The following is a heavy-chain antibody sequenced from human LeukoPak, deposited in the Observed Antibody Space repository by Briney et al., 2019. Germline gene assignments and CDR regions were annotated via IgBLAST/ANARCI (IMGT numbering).Heavy chain of an antibody. V-gene: IGHV3-33*01. D-gene: IGHD3-10*01. J-gene: IGHJ6*02. CDR2: IWYDGSNK. CDR3: TLSGSGNYSPTPYHYFYGMDV. CDR1: GFTFSSYG. Sequence: PGGSLRLSCAASGFTFSSYGMHWVRQAPGKGLEWVAVIWYDGSNKYYADSVKGRFTISRDNSKNTLYLQMNSLRAEDTAVYYCTLSGSGNYSPTPYHYFYGMDVWGQGTTVAVSS.